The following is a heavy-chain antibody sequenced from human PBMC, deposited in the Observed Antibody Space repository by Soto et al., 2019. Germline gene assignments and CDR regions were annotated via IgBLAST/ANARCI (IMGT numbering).Heavy chain of an antibody. CDR3: AKDRLATGIAFRFDP. CDR2: ISSSGGNT. V-gene: IGHV3-23*01. D-gene: IGHD6-13*01. CDR1: GFTFSSYA. J-gene: IGHJ5*02. Sequence: EMQLLESGGDLVQPGGSLRLSCAASGFTFSSYAMSWVRQAPGKGPEWVSSISSSGGNTYYADSVNGRFTNSRDNSRDTVYLQGTRLRAEDTAVYYCAKDRLATGIAFRFDPWGQGTLVTVCS.